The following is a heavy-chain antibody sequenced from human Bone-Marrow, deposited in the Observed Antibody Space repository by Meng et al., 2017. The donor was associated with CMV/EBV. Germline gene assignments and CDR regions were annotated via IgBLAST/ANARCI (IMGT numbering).Heavy chain of an antibody. J-gene: IGHJ3*02. V-gene: IGHV3-53*01. CDR3: AIYYDSSGLKVDAFDI. Sequence: GGSLRLSCAASGFTVSSNYMSWVRQAPGKGLEWVSVIYSGGSTYYADSVKGRFTISRDNSKNTLYLQMNSLRAEDTAVYYCAIYYDSSGLKVDAFDIWGQGTTVTVSS. CDR1: GFTVSSNY. CDR2: IYSGGST. D-gene: IGHD3-22*01.